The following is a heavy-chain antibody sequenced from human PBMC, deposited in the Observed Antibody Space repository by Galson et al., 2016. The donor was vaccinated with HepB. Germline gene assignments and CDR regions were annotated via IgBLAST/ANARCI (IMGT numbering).Heavy chain of an antibody. V-gene: IGHV3-74*01. J-gene: IGHJ4*02. CDR1: GFIVSSHY. CDR2: INYGGTNT. Sequence: SLRLSCEAPGFIVSSHYMSWVRQAPGKGLEWVSRINYGGTNTDYADSVKGRFAISRDNAKNTLYLQMTNLRAEDTAVYYCARGNGRPGERGDYWGQGTLVTVSS. CDR3: ARGNGRPGERGDY. D-gene: IGHD1-1*01.